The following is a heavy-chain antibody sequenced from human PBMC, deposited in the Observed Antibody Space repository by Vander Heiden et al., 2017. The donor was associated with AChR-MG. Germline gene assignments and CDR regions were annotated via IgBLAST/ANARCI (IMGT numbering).Heavy chain of an antibody. D-gene: IGHD2-15*01. CDR3: ARGLPTGWFEP. CDR2: IYTGGST. J-gene: IGHJ5*02. CDR1: GFTVSSNY. Sequence: EVQLVESGGGLVQPGGSLRLSCAASGFTVSSNYMSWVRQAPGKGLEWVSVIYTGGSTYYADSVKGRFTVSRDNSNNTLYLQMNSLRADDTAVYYCARGLPTGWFEPWGQGTLGTVSP. V-gene: IGHV3-66*01.